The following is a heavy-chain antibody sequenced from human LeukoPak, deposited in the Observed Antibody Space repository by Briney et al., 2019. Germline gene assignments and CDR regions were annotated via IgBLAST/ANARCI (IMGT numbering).Heavy chain of an antibody. V-gene: IGHV4-39*07. J-gene: IGHJ3*02. D-gene: IGHD3-22*01. Sequence: SETLSLTCTVSGGSISSSSYYWGWIRQPPGKGLEWIGSIYYSGSTYYNPSLKSRVTISVDTSKNQFSLKLSSVTAADTAVYYCASRGVYYYDSSGYYPNDAFDIWGQGTMVTVSS. CDR3: ASRGVYYYDSSGYYPNDAFDI. CDR2: IYYSGST. CDR1: GGSISSSSYY.